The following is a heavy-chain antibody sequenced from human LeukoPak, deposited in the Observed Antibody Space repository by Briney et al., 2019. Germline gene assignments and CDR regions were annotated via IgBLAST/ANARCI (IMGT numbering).Heavy chain of an antibody. J-gene: IGHJ4*02. Sequence: ASVKVSCKASGYTFTSYGISWVRRAPGQGLEWMGWISAYNGNTNYAQKLQGRVTMTTDTSTSTAYMELRSLRSDDTAVYCCASMYSGELTRNLYYFDYWGQGTLVTVSS. D-gene: IGHD1-26*01. V-gene: IGHV1-18*01. CDR2: ISAYNGNT. CDR1: GYTFTSYG. CDR3: ASMYSGELTRNLYYFDY.